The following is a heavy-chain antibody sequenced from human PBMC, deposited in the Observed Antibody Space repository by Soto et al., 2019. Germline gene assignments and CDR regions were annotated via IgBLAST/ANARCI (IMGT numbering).Heavy chain of an antibody. Sequence: SETLSLTCSVSGASIYNGGYFWAWIRQPPGKGLEWIASVHYSGNAYYNPSLTTRVTISRDTSKNRVSLELRSVTAADTAVYYCARVNVTLDFWGQGTLVTVSS. J-gene: IGHJ4*02. CDR2: VHYSGNA. D-gene: IGHD2-21*02. CDR3: ARVNVTLDF. V-gene: IGHV4-39*01. CDR1: GASIYNGGYF.